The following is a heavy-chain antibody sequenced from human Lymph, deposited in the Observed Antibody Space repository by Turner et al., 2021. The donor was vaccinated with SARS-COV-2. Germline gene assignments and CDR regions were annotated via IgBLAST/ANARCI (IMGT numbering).Heavy chain of an antibody. CDR1: GYTFTGYY. J-gene: IGHJ4*02. CDR3: ARSRDLQSMVRGVDPFDY. CDR2: MNPNSGGT. V-gene: IGHV1-2*02. Sequence: QVQLGQSGAEVKKPGASVKVSCKASGYTFTGYYIPWVRQAPGQGLEWMGWMNPNSGGTNYEQRFQGRVTMTRDTSLSTAYMQLSRLRSDDTAVYYCARSRDLQSMVRGVDPFDYWGQGTLVTVSS. D-gene: IGHD3-10*01.